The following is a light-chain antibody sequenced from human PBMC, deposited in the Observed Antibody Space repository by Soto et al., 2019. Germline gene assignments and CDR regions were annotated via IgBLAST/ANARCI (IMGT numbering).Light chain of an antibody. Sequence: QSGLTQPPSVSGAPGQRVTISCSGTSSSIGAGYEVHWYHQLSGTAPKLVVSGNGNRPSGVPDRLSASKSGTSASLAITGLQAEDEGHYYCQSYDKRLTAYVFGTGTKVTVL. CDR3: QSYDKRLTAYV. CDR2: GNG. CDR1: SSSIGAGYE. V-gene: IGLV1-40*01. J-gene: IGLJ1*01.